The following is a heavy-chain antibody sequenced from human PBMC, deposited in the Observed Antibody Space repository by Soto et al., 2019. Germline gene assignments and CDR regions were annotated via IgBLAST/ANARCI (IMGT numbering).Heavy chain of an antibody. CDR1: GFTFSSYS. D-gene: IGHD5-12*01. V-gene: IGHV3-48*02. Sequence: GGSLRLSCAASGFTFSSYSMNWVRQAPGKGLEWVSYISSSSSTIYYADSVKGRFTISRDNAKNSLYLQMNSLRDEDTAVYYCARDRADIVASYGMDVWGQGTTVTVSS. CDR3: ARDRADIVASYGMDV. CDR2: ISSSSSTI. J-gene: IGHJ6*02.